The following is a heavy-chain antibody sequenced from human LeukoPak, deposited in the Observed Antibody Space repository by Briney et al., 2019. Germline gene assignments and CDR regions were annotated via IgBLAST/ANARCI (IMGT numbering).Heavy chain of an antibody. CDR3: AHNIVVVPAASS. J-gene: IGHJ5*02. Sequence: NPGGSLRLSCAASGLTFSNHALSWVRQAPGKGLEWVSTISSSGGSTYFADSVKGRFTISRDNSKNTLYLQMNSLRAEDTAVYYCAHNIVVVPAASSWGQGTLVTVSS. D-gene: IGHD2-2*01. CDR2: ISSSGGST. V-gene: IGHV3-23*01. CDR1: GLTFSNHA.